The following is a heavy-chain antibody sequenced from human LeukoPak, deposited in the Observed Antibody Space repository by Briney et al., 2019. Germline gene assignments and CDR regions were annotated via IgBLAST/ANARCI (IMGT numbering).Heavy chain of an antibody. CDR3: ARSLGMGATLDY. CDR1: GYTFSNYA. V-gene: IGHV1-3*03. J-gene: IGHJ4*02. CDR2: INAGNGNT. Sequence: GASVKASCKASGYTFSNYAMHWVRQAPGQRLEWMGWINAGNGNTRYSQEFKGRVTITRDTSASTVYMELSSLRSEDMAVYFCARSLGMGATLDYWGRGTLVTVSS. D-gene: IGHD1-26*01.